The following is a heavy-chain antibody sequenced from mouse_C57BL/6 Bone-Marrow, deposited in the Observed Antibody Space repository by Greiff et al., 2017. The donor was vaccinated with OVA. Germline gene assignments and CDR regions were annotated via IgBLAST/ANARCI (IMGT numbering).Heavy chain of an antibody. J-gene: IGHJ3*01. D-gene: IGHD2-3*01. CDR2: IDPSDSYT. Sequence: QVQLQQPGAELVMPGASVKLSCKASGYTFTSYWMHWVKQRPGQGLEWIGEIDPSDSYTNYNQKFKGKSTLTVDKSSSTAYMQLSSLTSEDSAVYYCARRRWDGYPAWFAYWGQGTLVTVSA. CDR3: ARRRWDGYPAWFAY. V-gene: IGHV1-69*01. CDR1: GYTFTSYW.